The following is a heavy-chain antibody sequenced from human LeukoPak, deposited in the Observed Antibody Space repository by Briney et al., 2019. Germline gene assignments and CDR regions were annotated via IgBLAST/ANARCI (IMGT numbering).Heavy chain of an antibody. D-gene: IGHD3-9*01. V-gene: IGHV1-3*01. CDR1: GYTFTSYA. CDR3: ARTRLTGYYMGVDY. CDR2: SNAGNGNT. Sequence: ASVKVSCKASGYTFTSYAMHWVRQAPGQRLEWMGWSNAGNGNTKYSQKFQGRVTITADESTSTAYMELSSLRSEDTAVYYCARTRLTGYYMGVDYWGQGTLVTVSS. J-gene: IGHJ4*02.